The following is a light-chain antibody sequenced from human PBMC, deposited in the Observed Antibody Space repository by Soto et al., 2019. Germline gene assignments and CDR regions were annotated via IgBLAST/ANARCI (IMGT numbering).Light chain of an antibody. J-gene: IGLJ1*01. V-gene: IGLV1-40*01. CDR2: LTN. Sequence: QSVLTQPPSVSGAPGQRVTVSCTGSSSNIGAGYDVNWYQQLPGTAPKLLISLTNHRPSGVPDRFSGSKSGTSASLAITGLQAEDEPDYYCQSYDLSLRGYVLGTGTKVTVL. CDR1: SSNIGAGYD. CDR3: QSYDLSLRGYV.